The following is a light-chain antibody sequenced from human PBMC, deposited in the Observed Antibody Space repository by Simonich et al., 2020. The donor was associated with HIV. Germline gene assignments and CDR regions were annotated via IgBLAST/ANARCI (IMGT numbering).Light chain of an antibody. CDR1: QGLLHGYNY. J-gene: IGKJ3*01. CDR3: MQARQTPFT. V-gene: IGKV2-28*01. CDR2: LVS. Sequence: DIVMTQSPLSLPVTPGEPASISCRSSQGLLHGYNYLDWYLQKPGQSPQLLIYLVSNRASGVPDRFSGRGSGTDFTLKISRVEAEDVGVYYCMQARQTPFTFGPGTKVDIK.